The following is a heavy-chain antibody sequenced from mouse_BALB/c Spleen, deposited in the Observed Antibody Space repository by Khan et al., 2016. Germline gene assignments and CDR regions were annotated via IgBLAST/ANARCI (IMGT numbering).Heavy chain of an antibody. V-gene: IGHV3-1*02. Sequence: EVQLQESGPDLVKPSQSLSLTCTVTGYSIPSHYSWHWIRHFPGNKLEWMGYIHYSGSTNYNPSLKSRISITRDTSKNQFFLQLNSVTTEDTAQYYVATSTSGYWYYFDYWGQGTTLTVSS. CDR2: IHYSGST. CDR3: ATSTSGYWYYFDY. CDR1: GYSIPSHYS. D-gene: IGHD3-1*01. J-gene: IGHJ2*01.